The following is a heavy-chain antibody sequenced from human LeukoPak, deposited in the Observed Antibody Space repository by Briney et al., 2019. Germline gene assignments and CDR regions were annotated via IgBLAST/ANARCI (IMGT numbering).Heavy chain of an antibody. J-gene: IGHJ5*02. CDR1: GGSISSSSYY. CDR3: ARAYNWFDP. Sequence: PSETLSLTCTVSGGSISSSSYYWGWIRQPPGKGLEWIGSIYYSGSTYYNPSLKSRVTISVDTSKNQFSLKLSSETAADTAVYYCARAYNWFDPWGQGTLVTVSS. CDR2: IYYSGST. V-gene: IGHV4-39*01.